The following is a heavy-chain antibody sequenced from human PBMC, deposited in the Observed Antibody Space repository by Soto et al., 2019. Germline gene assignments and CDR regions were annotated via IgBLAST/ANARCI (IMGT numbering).Heavy chain of an antibody. CDR1: GGSFNNYG. V-gene: IGHV1-69*12. D-gene: IGHD3-22*01. CDR3: ARGDATKIVVTTYYGLDV. CDR2: IIPVFGTP. J-gene: IGHJ6*02. Sequence: QVQVVQSGAEVKKPGSSVKVSCKASGGSFNNYGISWVRRAPGQGLEWMGGIIPVFGTPHYAQKFQDRVTITADESTSTVYMEVSSLTSEDTAVYYCARGDATKIVVTTYYGLDVWGQGTTVTVSS.